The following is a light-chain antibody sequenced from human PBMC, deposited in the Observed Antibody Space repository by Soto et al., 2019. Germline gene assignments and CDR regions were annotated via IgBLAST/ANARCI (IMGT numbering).Light chain of an antibody. Sequence: EKVMMQSPATLSVSSGERATLSCRASQSVNNNLAWYQQKPGQAPRLLIYGASSRATGIPDRFSGSGSGTDFTLTISRLEPEDFAVYYCQQYGSSPTTFGQGTRLEIK. J-gene: IGKJ5*01. CDR1: QSVNNN. CDR3: QQYGSSPTT. V-gene: IGKV3-20*01. CDR2: GAS.